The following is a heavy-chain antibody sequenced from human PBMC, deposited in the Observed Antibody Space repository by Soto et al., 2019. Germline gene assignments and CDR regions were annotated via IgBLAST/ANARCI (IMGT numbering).Heavy chain of an antibody. Sequence: GGSLRLSCVASGFTFSRFSMNWVRQAPGKGLEWLSYISTTGNTIFYADSVKGRFTISRDNANNSLSLQMNSQRDEDTAVYYCARGNFEVVVSSSRWFDPWGQGTLVTVSS. CDR2: ISTTGNTI. CDR1: GFTFSRFS. D-gene: IGHD2-21*01. V-gene: IGHV3-48*02. CDR3: ARGNFEVVVSSSRWFDP. J-gene: IGHJ5*02.